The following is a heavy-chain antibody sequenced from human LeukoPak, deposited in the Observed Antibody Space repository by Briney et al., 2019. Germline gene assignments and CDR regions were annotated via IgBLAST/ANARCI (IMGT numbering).Heavy chain of an antibody. CDR2: ISIRGGGT. Sequence: QSGGSLRLSCAASGFIFTNYAMNWVRQAPGKGLEWVSSISIRGGGTYYADSVKGRFSISRDNSKNTLYLQMNSLRAEDTAVYYCAKDLHGGSDAFDIWGQGTMVTVSS. CDR3: AKDLHGGSDAFDI. J-gene: IGHJ3*02. D-gene: IGHD4-23*01. V-gene: IGHV3-23*01. CDR1: GFIFTNYA.